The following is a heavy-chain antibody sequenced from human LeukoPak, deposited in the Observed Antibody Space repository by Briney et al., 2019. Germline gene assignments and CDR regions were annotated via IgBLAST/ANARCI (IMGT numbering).Heavy chain of an antibody. CDR1: GYTFTAYH. J-gene: IGHJ4*02. Sequence: ASVKVSCKASGYTFTAYHIHWVRQAPGQGLEWMGMINPSGGSTSYAQKLEGRVTMTRDRSTSTVYTELSSLRSEDTAVYFCARSAVGVHAGYFDYWGQGTLVTVSS. D-gene: IGHD1-14*01. V-gene: IGHV1-46*04. CDR2: INPSGGST. CDR3: ARSAVGVHAGYFDY.